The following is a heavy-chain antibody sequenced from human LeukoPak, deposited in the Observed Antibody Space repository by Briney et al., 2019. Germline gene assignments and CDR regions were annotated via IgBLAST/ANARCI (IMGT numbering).Heavy chain of an antibody. CDR1: GFTFSSYG. V-gene: IGHV3-30*02. CDR2: IRYDGSNK. D-gene: IGHD4-17*01. Sequence: GTSLRLSCAASGFTFSSYGMHWVRQAPGKGLEWVAFIRYDGSNKYYADSVKGRFTISRDSSKNTLYLQMNSLRAEDTAVYYCAKDIDYGPPGVDYWGQGTLVTVSS. J-gene: IGHJ4*02. CDR3: AKDIDYGPPGVDY.